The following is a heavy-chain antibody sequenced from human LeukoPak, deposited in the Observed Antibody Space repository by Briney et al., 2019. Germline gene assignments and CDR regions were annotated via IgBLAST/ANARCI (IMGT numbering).Heavy chain of an antibody. CDR3: ARVGVTMVRGPYYYGMDV. CDR1: GFTFSSYA. CDR2: ISYDGSNK. J-gene: IGHJ6*04. Sequence: GGYLRLYCAASGFTFSSYAMHWVRLAPGKGLEWVAVISYDGSNKYYADSVKGRFTISRDNSKNTLYLQMNSLRAEDTAVYYCARVGVTMVRGPYYYGMDVWGKGTTVTVSS. V-gene: IGHV3-30*04. D-gene: IGHD3-10*01.